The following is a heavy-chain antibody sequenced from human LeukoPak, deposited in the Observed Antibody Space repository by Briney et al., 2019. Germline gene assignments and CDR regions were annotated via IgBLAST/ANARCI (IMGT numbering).Heavy chain of an antibody. D-gene: IGHD2-2*01. V-gene: IGHV5-51*01. J-gene: IGHJ4*02. CDR3: ARIVVPAAITSGFDY. CDR1: GYSFTSYW. Sequence: GESLKISCKGSGYSFTSYWIGWVRQMPGKGLEWMGIIYPGDSDTRYSPSFQGQVTISADKSISTAYLQWSRLKASDTAMYNCARIVVPAAITSGFDYWGQGTLVTVSS. CDR2: IYPGDSDT.